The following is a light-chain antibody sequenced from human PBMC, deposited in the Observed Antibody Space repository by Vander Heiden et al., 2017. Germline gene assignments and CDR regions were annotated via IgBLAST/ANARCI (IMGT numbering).Light chain of an antibody. V-gene: IGKV4-1*01. CDR1: QSVLYSSNHKNY. CDR3: QQYYSTLLT. J-gene: IGKJ4*01. CDR2: WAS. Sequence: DIVMTQSPDSLTVSLGERATINCKSSQSVLYSSNHKNYLAWFQQKPGQPPKLLIYWASTRDSGVPDRFSGSGSGTDFTLTISSLQAEDVAVYYCQQYYSTLLTFGGGTKVEIK.